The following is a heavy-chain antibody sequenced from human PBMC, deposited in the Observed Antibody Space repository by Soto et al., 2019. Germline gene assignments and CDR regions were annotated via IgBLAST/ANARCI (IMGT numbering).Heavy chain of an antibody. V-gene: IGHV3-72*01. J-gene: IGHJ4*02. Sequence: GGSLRLSCAASGFNFSDHYMDWVRQAPGKGLEWVGRTRNKANSHTTEYAASVKGRFTISRDDSKNSLYLQMNSLKVEDTAVYYCARATTVTDYWGQGALVTVSS. CDR1: GFNFSDHY. CDR2: TRNKANSHTT. CDR3: ARATTVTDY. D-gene: IGHD4-17*01.